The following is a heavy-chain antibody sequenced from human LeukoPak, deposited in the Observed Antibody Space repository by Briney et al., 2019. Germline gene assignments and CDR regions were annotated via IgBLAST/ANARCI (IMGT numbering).Heavy chain of an antibody. CDR2: ISSSGSFI. Sequence: GGSLRLSCAASGFTFSTYSMTWVRQAPGKGLEWVSSISSSGSFIYYADSVKGRFTISRDSAKNSLYLQMNSLRAEDTAVYYCARLDSSGCPDYWGQGTLGTVS. CDR3: ARLDSSGCPDY. CDR1: GFTFSTYS. J-gene: IGHJ4*02. V-gene: IGHV3-21*01. D-gene: IGHD6-19*01.